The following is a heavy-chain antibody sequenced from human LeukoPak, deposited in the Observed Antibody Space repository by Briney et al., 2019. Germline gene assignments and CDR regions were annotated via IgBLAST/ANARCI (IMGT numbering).Heavy chain of an antibody. V-gene: IGHV4-30-2*01. J-gene: IGHJ5*02. CDR1: GGSISSGGYS. Sequence: SSETLSLTCAVSGGSISSGGYSWSWIRQPPGKGLEWIGDIYHSGSTYYSPSLKSRVTISVDRSKNQFSLKLSSVTAADTAVYYCARGANYDILTGYPTVWFDPWGQGTLVTVSS. CDR2: IYHSGST. CDR3: ARGANYDILTGYPTVWFDP. D-gene: IGHD3-9*01.